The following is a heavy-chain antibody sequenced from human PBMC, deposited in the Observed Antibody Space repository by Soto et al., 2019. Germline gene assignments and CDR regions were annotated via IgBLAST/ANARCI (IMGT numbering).Heavy chain of an antibody. V-gene: IGHV3-33*01. CDR1: GFSFSRSG. CDR3: ARDGASVTTYFDY. D-gene: IGHD4-17*01. J-gene: IGHJ4*02. Sequence: QVQLVESRGGVVQPGRSLRLSCEASGFSFSRSGMHWVRQAPGKGLEWVAVIWYDGSNKYCADSVKGRFTISRDNSKNTLYLQMNSLRAEDTAVYYCARDGASVTTYFDYWGQGTLVTVSS. CDR2: IWYDGSNK.